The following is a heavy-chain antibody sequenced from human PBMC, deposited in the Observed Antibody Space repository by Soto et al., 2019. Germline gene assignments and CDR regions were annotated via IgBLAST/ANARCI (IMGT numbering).Heavy chain of an antibody. J-gene: IGHJ4*02. CDR2: ITGSGGTT. CDR1: GFTFNNYA. V-gene: IGHV3-23*01. D-gene: IGHD3-22*01. CDR3: AKVDDSSGHYYDSLDY. Sequence: EVQLLESGGGLVQPGESLRLSCAASGFTFNNYAMNWVRQAPGKGLEWVSVITGSGGTTYYADSVKGRFTISRDNSKEKLYLQMNNLRDDDTATYYCAKVDDSSGHYYDSLDYWGQGTLVMVSS.